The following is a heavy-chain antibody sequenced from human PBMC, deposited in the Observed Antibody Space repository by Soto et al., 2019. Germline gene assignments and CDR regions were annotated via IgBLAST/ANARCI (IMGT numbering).Heavy chain of an antibody. CDR3: AMVDNYVTPTQQDV. D-gene: IGHD3-16*01. V-gene: IGHV1-18*01. CDR2: ISPYSGNT. Sequence: QVQLVQSGDEVRKPGSSVKVSCKASGYIFVNYGIAWVRQAPGQGLEWMGWISPYSGNTHYASKVQGRLTMTTDTPSSTAYVDLGSLTSDDTSVSCCAMVDNYVTPTQQDVWGQGNTVTVSS. CDR1: GYIFVNYG. J-gene: IGHJ6*02.